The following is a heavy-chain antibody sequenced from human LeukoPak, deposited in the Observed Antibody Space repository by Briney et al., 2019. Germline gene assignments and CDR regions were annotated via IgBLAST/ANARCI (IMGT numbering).Heavy chain of an antibody. CDR1: GFIFSDYS. CDR3: ARSFTMVRGVIRFDP. Sequence: PGGSLRLSCAASGFIFSDYSMDWVRQAPGRGLEWVSYISSSSSTIYYADSVKGRFTISRDNAKNSLYLQMNSLRAEDTAVYYCARSFTMVRGVIRFDPWGQGTLVTVSS. CDR2: ISSSSSTI. V-gene: IGHV3-48*04. D-gene: IGHD3-10*01. J-gene: IGHJ5*02.